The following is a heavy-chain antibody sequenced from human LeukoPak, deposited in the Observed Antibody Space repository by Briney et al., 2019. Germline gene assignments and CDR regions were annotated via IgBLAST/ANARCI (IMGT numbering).Heavy chain of an antibody. CDR2: ISSGGSYI. Sequence: GGSLRLSFAPSGFTFRSYTITWVRQAPGKGLGGASPISSGGSYIYYADSVKGRFTISRDNAKNSLYLQMNSLRAEDTAVYYCARGPTYYDFWSGYYRYYFDYWGQGTLVTVSS. V-gene: IGHV3-21*01. J-gene: IGHJ4*02. D-gene: IGHD3-3*01. CDR1: GFTFRSYT. CDR3: ARGPTYYDFWSGYYRYYFDY.